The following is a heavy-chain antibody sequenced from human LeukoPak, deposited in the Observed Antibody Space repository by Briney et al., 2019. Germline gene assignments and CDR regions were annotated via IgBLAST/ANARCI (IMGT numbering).Heavy chain of an antibody. V-gene: IGHV1-18*01. CDR1: GYTFTSYG. CDR2: ISAYNGNT. J-gene: IGHJ4*02. CDR3: AREFLPPASGWYPY. D-gene: IGHD6-19*01. Sequence: ATVKVSCKASGYTFTSYGISWVRQAPGQGLEWMGWISAYNGNTNYAQKLQGRVTMTTDTSTSTAYMELRSLRSDDTAVYYCAREFLPPASGWYPYWGQGTLVTVSS.